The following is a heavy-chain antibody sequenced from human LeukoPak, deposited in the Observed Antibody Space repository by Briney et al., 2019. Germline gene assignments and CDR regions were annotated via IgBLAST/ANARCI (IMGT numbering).Heavy chain of an antibody. Sequence: SETLSLTCTVSGGSISSYYWSWIRQPPGKGLEWIGYIYTSGSTNYNPSLKSRVTISVDTSKNQFSLKLSSMTAADTAVYYCARVGGRSIAARSWFDPWGQGTLVTVSS. J-gene: IGHJ5*02. D-gene: IGHD6-6*01. V-gene: IGHV4-4*09. CDR2: IYTSGST. CDR3: ARVGGRSIAARSWFDP. CDR1: GGSISSYY.